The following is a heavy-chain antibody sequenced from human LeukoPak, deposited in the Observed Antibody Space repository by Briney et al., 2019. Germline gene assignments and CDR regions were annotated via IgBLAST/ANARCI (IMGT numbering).Heavy chain of an antibody. D-gene: IGHD6-6*01. CDR2: IYYSGST. CDR1: GGSISSSSYY. J-gene: IGHJ5*02. V-gene: IGHV4-39*01. Sequence: SETLSLTCTVSGGSISSSSYYWGWIRQPPGKGLEGIVSIYYSGSTYYNPSLKSRVTISVDTSKNQFSLKLSSVTAADTAVYYCARHFSSAARQYNWFDPWGQGTLVTVSS. CDR3: ARHFSSAARQYNWFDP.